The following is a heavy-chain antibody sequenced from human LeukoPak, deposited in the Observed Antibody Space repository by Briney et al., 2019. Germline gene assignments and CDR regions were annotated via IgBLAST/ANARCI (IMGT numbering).Heavy chain of an antibody. CDR3: AKENGEDGYKPYYFDY. Sequence: GGSLRLSCAASGFTFSSYAMSWVRQAPGKGLEWVSAISGSGGSTYYADSVKGRFTISRDNSKNTLFLQMNSLRAEDTAVYYCAKENGEDGYKPYYFDYWGQGTLVTVSS. D-gene: IGHD5-24*01. CDR1: GFTFSSYA. CDR2: ISGSGGST. V-gene: IGHV3-23*01. J-gene: IGHJ4*02.